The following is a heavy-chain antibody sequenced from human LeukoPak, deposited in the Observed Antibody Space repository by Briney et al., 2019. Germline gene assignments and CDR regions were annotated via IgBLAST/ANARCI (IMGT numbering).Heavy chain of an antibody. CDR3: ARAGDYCSSTSCYKYFDY. D-gene: IGHD2-2*02. CDR2: IYYSGST. CDR1: GGSISSGGYY. V-gene: IGHV4-31*03. Sequence: YPSQTLSLTCTVSGGSISSGGYYWSWIRQHPGKGLEWIGYIYYSGSTYYNPSLKSRVAIPVDTSKNQFSLKLSSVTAADTAVYYCARAGDYCSSTSCYKYFDYWGQGTLVTVSS. J-gene: IGHJ4*02.